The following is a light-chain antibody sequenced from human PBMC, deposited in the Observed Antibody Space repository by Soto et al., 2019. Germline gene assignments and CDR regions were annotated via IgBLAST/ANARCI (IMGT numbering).Light chain of an antibody. CDR3: QQRNYGPLT. CDR1: QSVRSY. V-gene: IGKV3-11*01. J-gene: IGKJ4*01. CDR2: EAS. Sequence: EIVLTQSPATLSLSPGERATLSCRTSQSVRSYLAWYQQKRGQAPMLLIYEASYRATGITARFSGSGSGTDFTITISSLEPEDLASCYCQQRNYGPLTCGGGTKVEI.